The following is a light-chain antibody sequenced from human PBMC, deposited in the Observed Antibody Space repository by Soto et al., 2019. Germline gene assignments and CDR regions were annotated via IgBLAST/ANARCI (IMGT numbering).Light chain of an antibody. Sequence: DIQMTQSPSTLSASVGDRVTIACRASQSISNWLAWYQQKPGKAPKLLIYKASTLESGVPSRFSGSGSGTEFTLTISGLQPDDFATYYCHQYSDYFRMFGQGTKVDIK. V-gene: IGKV1-5*03. CDR3: HQYSDYFRM. CDR2: KAS. CDR1: QSISNW. J-gene: IGKJ1*01.